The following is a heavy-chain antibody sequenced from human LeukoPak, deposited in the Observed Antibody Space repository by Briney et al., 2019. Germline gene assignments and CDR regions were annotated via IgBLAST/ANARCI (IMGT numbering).Heavy chain of an antibody. J-gene: IGHJ4*02. D-gene: IGHD1-26*01. CDR3: ASGRPLGFDY. CDR1: GDSISSYY. CDR2: IYYSGTT. V-gene: IGHV4-59*01. Sequence: PSETLSLTCTVSGDSISSYYWTWIRQPPGKGLEWIGYIYYSGTTNYNPSLKSRVTISVDTSKNQFSLKLSSVTAADTAVYYCASGRPLGFDYWGQGTLVTVTS.